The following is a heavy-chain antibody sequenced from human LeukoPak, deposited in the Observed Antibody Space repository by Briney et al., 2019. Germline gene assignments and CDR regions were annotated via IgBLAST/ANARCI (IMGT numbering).Heavy chain of an antibody. J-gene: IGHJ3*02. CDR1: GGSISSSSYY. D-gene: IGHD6-13*01. Sequence: SETLSLTCTVSGGSISSSSYYWGWIRQPPGKGLEWIGSIYYSGSTYHNPSLKSRVTISVDTSKNQFSLKLSSVTAADTAVYYCARHSTTTAALYAFDIWGQGTMVTVSS. CDR2: IYYSGST. V-gene: IGHV4-39*01. CDR3: ARHSTTTAALYAFDI.